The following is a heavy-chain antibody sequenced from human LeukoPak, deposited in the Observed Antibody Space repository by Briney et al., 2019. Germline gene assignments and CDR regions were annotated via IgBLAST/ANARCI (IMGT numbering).Heavy chain of an antibody. CDR2: TSYSEGT. CDR3: ATADWESFYFDS. D-gene: IGHD1-26*01. V-gene: IGHV4-31*03. Sequence: NPSETLSLTCTVSGGSVSRGGYYWNWIRQHPGKGLEWIGFTSYSEGTYYNPSLMSRITISVNRSQNQFSLKMRDVTAADTAVYFCATADWESFYFDSWGQGALVAVSS. CDR1: GGSVSRGGYY. J-gene: IGHJ4*02.